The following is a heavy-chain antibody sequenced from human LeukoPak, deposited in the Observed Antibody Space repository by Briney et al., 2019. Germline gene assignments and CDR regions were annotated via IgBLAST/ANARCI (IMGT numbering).Heavy chain of an antibody. V-gene: IGHV1-2*02. CDR3: ARDRHWNQGNFDY. J-gene: IGHJ4*02. CDR1: GYIFTNYD. Sequence: ASVKVSCKASGYIFTNYDMHWVRQAPGQGLEWMGWINPNSGDTNYAQKFQGRVTMTRDTSINTAFMELSRLRSDDTAVYYCARDRHWNQGNFDYWGQGTLVTVSS. D-gene: IGHD1-1*01. CDR2: INPNSGDT.